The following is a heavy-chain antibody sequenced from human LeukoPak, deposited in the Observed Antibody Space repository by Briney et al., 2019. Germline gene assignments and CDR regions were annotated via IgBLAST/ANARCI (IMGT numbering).Heavy chain of an antibody. Sequence: PSETLSLTCTVSGGSVSSGSYYWSWIRQPPGKGLEWIGYIYYSGSTNYNPSLKSRVTISVDTSKNQFSLKLSSVTAADTAVYYCARDPKYYYDSSGYREGDAFDIWGQGTVVTVSS. V-gene: IGHV4-61*01. CDR3: ARDPKYYYDSSGYREGDAFDI. J-gene: IGHJ3*02. CDR1: GGSVSSGSYY. D-gene: IGHD3-22*01. CDR2: IYYSGST.